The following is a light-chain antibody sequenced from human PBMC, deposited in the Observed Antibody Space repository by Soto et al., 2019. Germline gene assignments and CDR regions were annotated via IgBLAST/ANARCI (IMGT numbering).Light chain of an antibody. CDR3: QQRNSWHPMYT. Sequence: DIVLTQSPATLSLSPGERATLSCRASQSISTYLAWYQQKPGQAPSLLIYDASYRAAGIPGRFSGSGSGTDFTLTISSLDPEDFAVYYCQQRNSWHPMYTFGQGTKLEMK. CDR1: QSISTY. V-gene: IGKV3-11*01. CDR2: DAS. J-gene: IGKJ2*01.